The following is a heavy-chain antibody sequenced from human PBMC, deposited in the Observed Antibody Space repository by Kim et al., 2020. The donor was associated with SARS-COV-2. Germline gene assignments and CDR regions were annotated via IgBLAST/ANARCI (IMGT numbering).Heavy chain of an antibody. Sequence: GGSLRLSCAASGFTFSNFAMSWVRQAPGKGLVWVSRVTCDGGSTTYGDSVKGRFTISRDNTKNTLFLQMNSLRAEDTALYYCAKDGHSDWLLSPWGYFFASWGQEILVPVSS. J-gene: IGHJ4*02. V-gene: IGHV3-23*01. D-gene: IGHD3-9*01. CDR2: VTCDGGST. CDR3: AKDGHSDWLLSPWGYFFAS. CDR1: GFTFSNFA.